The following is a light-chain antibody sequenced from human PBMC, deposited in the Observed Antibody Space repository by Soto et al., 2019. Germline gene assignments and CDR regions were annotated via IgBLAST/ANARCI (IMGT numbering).Light chain of an antibody. Sequence: EIVLPPVPGALSLSPGERCHLSCRASQRVSNNYLAWYQQKPGXDPXXLIYGASNRATGIPDRFSVNASGKEFTLPLSRLEPEYFAVDDCQQYGSSGTFGQGTKVDIK. CDR3: QQYGSSGT. V-gene: IGKV3-20*01. CDR1: QRVSNNY. J-gene: IGKJ1*01. CDR2: GAS.